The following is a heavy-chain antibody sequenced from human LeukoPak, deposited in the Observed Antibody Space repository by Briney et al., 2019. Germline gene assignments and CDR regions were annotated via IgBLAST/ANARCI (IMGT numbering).Heavy chain of an antibody. V-gene: IGHV3-48*01. Sequence: PGRSLRLSCAASGFTFSSYSMNWVRQAPGKGLEWVSYISSSSSTIYYADSVKGRFTISRDNAKNSLYLQMNSLRAEDTAVYYCARDYHGYGSGSKYYYYMDVWGKGTTVTVSS. J-gene: IGHJ6*03. CDR3: ARDYHGYGSGSKYYYYMDV. CDR1: GFTFSSYS. D-gene: IGHD3-10*01. CDR2: ISSSSSTI.